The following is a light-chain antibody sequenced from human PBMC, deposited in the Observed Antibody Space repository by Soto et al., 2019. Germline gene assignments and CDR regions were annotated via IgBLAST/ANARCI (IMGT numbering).Light chain of an antibody. CDR2: EVS. CDR3: SSYAGSNKSV. Sequence: QSALTQPPSASGSPGQSVTISCTGTSSDVGGYNYVSWYQQHPGKAPKLMIYEVSKRPSGVPDRFSGSKSANTASLTVSGLQAEDEADYYCSSYAGSNKSVFGTGTKLTV. CDR1: SSDVGGYNY. J-gene: IGLJ1*01. V-gene: IGLV2-8*01.